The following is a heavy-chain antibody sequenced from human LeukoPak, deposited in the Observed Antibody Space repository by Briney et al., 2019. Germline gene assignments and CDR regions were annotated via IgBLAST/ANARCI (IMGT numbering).Heavy chain of an antibody. V-gene: IGHV1-18*01. CDR3: ARLISLGGSGSCYPDY. Sequence: ASVKVSCKASGYTFTSYGISWVRQAPGQGLEWMGWISAYNGNTNYAQKLQGRVTMTTDTSTSTAYMELRSLRSDDTAVYYCARLISLGGSGSCYPDYWGQGTLVTVSS. J-gene: IGHJ4*02. CDR1: GYTFTSYG. D-gene: IGHD3-10*01. CDR2: ISAYNGNT.